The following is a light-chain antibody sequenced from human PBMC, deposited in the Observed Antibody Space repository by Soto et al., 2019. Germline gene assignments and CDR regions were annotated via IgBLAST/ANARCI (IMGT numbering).Light chain of an antibody. J-gene: IGKJ1*01. CDR3: QQYNSYSGT. Sequence: DIQMTQSPSTLSASVGDRVTITCRASQSISSWLAWYQQKPGKATKLLIYDASSLESGVPSRFSGSGSGTEFTLSIRSLQPDDFATYYCQQYNSYSGTFGQGTKVEIK. CDR1: QSISSW. V-gene: IGKV1-5*01. CDR2: DAS.